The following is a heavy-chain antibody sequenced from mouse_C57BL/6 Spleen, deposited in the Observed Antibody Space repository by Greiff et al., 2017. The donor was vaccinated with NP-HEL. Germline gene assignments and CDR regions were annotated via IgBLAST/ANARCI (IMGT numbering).Heavy chain of an antibody. D-gene: IGHD4-1*01. J-gene: IGHJ1*03. CDR1: GFTFSSYA. CDR3: ARDWDWYFDV. Sequence: GQLVESGGGLVKPGGSLKLSCAASGFTFSSYAMSWVRQTPEKRLEWVATISDGGSYTYYPDNVKGRFTISRDNAKNNLYLQMSHLKSEDTAMYYCARDWDWYFDVWGTGTTVTVSS. V-gene: IGHV5-4*01. CDR2: ISDGGSYT.